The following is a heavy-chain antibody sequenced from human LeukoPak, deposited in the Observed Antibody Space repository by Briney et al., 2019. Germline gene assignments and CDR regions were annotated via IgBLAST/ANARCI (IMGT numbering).Heavy chain of an antibody. J-gene: IGHJ5*02. CDR3: ARQVGYCSGGSCYSGYNWLDP. D-gene: IGHD2-15*01. CDR1: GYSFTSYW. CDR2: IYPGDSDT. V-gene: IGHV5-51*01. Sequence: GESLKISRKGSGYSFTSYWIGWVRQMPGKGLEWMGIIYPGDSDTRYSPSFQGQVTISADKSISTAYLQWSSLKASDTAMYYCARQVGYCSGGSCYSGYNWLDPWGQGTLVTVSS.